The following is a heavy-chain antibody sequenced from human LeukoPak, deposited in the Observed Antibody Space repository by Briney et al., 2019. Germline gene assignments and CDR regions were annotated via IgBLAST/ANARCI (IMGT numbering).Heavy chain of an antibody. V-gene: IGHV1-69*05. CDR1: GYTFKSYA. D-gene: IGHD3-22*01. CDR2: IIPIFGTA. CDR3: ATSPTYHYDSSGQLGGAFDI. J-gene: IGHJ3*02. Sequence: SVKVSRKASGYTFKSYAISWVRQAPGQGLEWMGRIIPIFGTANYAQKFQGRVTITTDESTGTAYMELSSLRSEDTAVYYCATSPTYHYDSSGQLGGAFDIWGQGTMVTVSS.